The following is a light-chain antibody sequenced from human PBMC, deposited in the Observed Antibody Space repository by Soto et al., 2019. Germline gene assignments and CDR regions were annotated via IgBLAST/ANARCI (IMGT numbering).Light chain of an antibody. V-gene: IGKV3-15*01. CDR3: QQYNNWPPIT. J-gene: IGKJ5*01. Sequence: ETVMTQSPATLSLSPGERATLSCRASQSVSSSYLAWYQQKPGQAPRLLIYGASTRATGIPARFSGSGSGTEFTLTISSLQSEDFAVYYCQQYNNWPPITFGQGTRLEIK. CDR2: GAS. CDR1: QSVSSSY.